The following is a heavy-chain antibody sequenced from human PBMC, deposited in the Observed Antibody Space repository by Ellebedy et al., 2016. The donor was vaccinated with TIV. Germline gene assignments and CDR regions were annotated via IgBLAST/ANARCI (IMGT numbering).Heavy chain of an antibody. CDR1: GFTLRSYF. CDR2: IGGSGDRT. J-gene: IGHJ6*02. V-gene: IGHV3-23*01. D-gene: IGHD2-8*01. Sequence: GESLKISCAASGFTLRSYFMSWVRQAPGKGLEWVAAIGGSGDRTHYADSVKGRFTISRNNPQNTLYLQMNSLRVEDAATYYCAKDNGGWYFFYYGMDVWGHGTTVTVSS. CDR3: AKDNGGWYFFYYGMDV.